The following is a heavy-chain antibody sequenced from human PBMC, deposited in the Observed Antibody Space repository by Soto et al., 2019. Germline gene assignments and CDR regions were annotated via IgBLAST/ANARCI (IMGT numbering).Heavy chain of an antibody. V-gene: IGHV3-30-3*02. Sequence: GGSLRLSCAASGFTFSSYAMHWVRQAPGKGLEWVAVISYDGSNKYYADSVKGRFTTSRDNSKNTLYLQMNSLRAEDTAVYYCAKSIVGATPPASYWGQGTLVTVSS. CDR2: ISYDGSNK. D-gene: IGHD1-26*01. CDR3: AKSIVGATPPASY. CDR1: GFTFSSYA. J-gene: IGHJ4*02.